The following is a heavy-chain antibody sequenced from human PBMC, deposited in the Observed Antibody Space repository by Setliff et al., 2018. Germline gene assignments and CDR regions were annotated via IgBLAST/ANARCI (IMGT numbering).Heavy chain of an antibody. CDR3: ASSYGSGSYYYYYYGMDV. Sequence: PGGSLRLSCAASGFTFSSYWMHWVRQAPGKGLVWVSRINSDGSSTSYADSVKGRITISSDNAKNTLYLQMNSLRAEDTAVYYCASSYGSGSYYYYYYGMDVWGQGTTVTVSS. D-gene: IGHD3-10*01. J-gene: IGHJ6*02. CDR2: INSDGSST. V-gene: IGHV3-74*01. CDR1: GFTFSSYW.